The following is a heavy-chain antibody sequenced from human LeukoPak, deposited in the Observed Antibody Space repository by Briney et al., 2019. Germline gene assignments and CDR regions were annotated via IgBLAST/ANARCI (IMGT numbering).Heavy chain of an antibody. CDR3: ARGITDGSGYYYITWFDP. CDR1: GGSISRSSYY. D-gene: IGHD3-22*01. CDR2: IFYSGST. Sequence: SETLSLTCTVSGGSISRSSYYWGWIRQPPGKGLEWVGNIFYSGSTYNNPSLESRVTISVDTSKNQFSLRLSSVTAADTAVYYCARGITDGSGYYYITWFDPWGQGTLVTVSS. V-gene: IGHV4-39*07. J-gene: IGHJ5*02.